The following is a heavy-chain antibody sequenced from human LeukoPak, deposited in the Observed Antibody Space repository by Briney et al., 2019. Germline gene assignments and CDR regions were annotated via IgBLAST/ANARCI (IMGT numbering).Heavy chain of an antibody. D-gene: IGHD2-2*01. CDR2: IIPIFGTA. CDR1: GGTFSSYA. Sequence: SVKVSCKASGGTFSSYAISWVLQAPGQGLEWMGGIIPIFGTANYAQKFQGRVTITADESTSTAYMELSSLRSEDTAVYYCAREGYCSSTSCPDAFDIWGQGTMVTVSS. V-gene: IGHV1-69*13. J-gene: IGHJ3*02. CDR3: AREGYCSSTSCPDAFDI.